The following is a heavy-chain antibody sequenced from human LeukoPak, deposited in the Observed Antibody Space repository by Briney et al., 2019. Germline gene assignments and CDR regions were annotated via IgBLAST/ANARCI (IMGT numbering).Heavy chain of an antibody. D-gene: IGHD5-12*01. CDR3: ARQWLRTTRQGY. J-gene: IGHJ4*02. Sequence: PSETLSLTCAVYGGSFSGYYWSWIRQPPGKGLEWIGEINHSGSTNYNPSLKSRVTISVDTSKNQFSLKLSSVTAADTAVYYCARQWLRTTRQGYWGQGTLVTVSS. CDR2: INHSGST. V-gene: IGHV4-34*01. CDR1: GGSFSGYY.